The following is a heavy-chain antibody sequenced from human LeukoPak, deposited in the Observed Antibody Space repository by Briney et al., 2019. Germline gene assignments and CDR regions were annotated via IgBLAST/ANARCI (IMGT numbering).Heavy chain of an antibody. Sequence: GGSLRLSCAASGFTFSSYAMSWVRQAPGKGLEGVSAISGSGGSTYYADSVKGRFTISRDNSKKTLYLQMNSLRAEDTAVYYCAPTLDYYDSRENWFDPWGQGTLVTVSS. V-gene: IGHV3-23*01. J-gene: IGHJ5*02. CDR2: ISGSGGST. CDR3: APTLDYYDSRENWFDP. D-gene: IGHD3-22*01. CDR1: GFTFSSYA.